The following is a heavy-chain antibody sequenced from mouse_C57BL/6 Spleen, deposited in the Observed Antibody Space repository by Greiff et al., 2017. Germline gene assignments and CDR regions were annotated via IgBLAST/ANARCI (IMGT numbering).Heavy chain of an antibody. Sequence: QVQLQQPGAELVMPGASVKLSCKASGYTFTSYWMNWVKQRPGQGLEWIGRIYPGDGDTNYNGKFKGKATLTADKSSSTAYMQLSSLTSEDSAVYCCARSYSNYVGFDDWGQGTTLTVSS. V-gene: IGHV1-82*01. J-gene: IGHJ2*01. D-gene: IGHD2-5*01. CDR1: GYTFTSYW. CDR3: ARSYSNYVGFDD. CDR2: IYPGDGDT.